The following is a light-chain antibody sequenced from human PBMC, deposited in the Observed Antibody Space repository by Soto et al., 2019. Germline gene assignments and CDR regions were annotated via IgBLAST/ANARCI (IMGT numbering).Light chain of an antibody. Sequence: QSVLTQPPSVSGAPGQRVTISCTGTSSNIGARYDVHWYQQLPGTAPKLLIYGNNYRPSGVPDRFSGSRSDTSASLAITGLQAEDEADYYCQSYDTSLSAMLFGGGTKLTVL. CDR2: GNN. V-gene: IGLV1-40*01. CDR1: SSNIGARYD. CDR3: QSYDTSLSAML. J-gene: IGLJ2*01.